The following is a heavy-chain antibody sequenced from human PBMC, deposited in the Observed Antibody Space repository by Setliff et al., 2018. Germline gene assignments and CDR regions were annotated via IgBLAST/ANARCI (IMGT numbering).Heavy chain of an antibody. CDR2: IHVSGGST. J-gene: IGHJ5*02. CDR1: TFTFSKYA. V-gene: IGHV3-23*01. D-gene: IGHD4-17*01. Sequence: GGSLRLSCVASTFTFSKYAVTWVRQAPGKGLEWVSSIHVSGGSTYYADSVKGRFTISRDNSRNTLYLQMNGLRAEDTASYYYARDPNGDYVGAFDPWGQGILVTVSS. CDR3: ARDPNGDYVGAFDP.